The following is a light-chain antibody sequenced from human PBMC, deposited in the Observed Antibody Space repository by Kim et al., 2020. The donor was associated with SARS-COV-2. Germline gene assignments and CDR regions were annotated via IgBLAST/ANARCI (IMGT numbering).Light chain of an antibody. CDR2: ADN. V-gene: IGLV6-57*03. CDR3: QSYDSSNHVV. CDR1: SGSIASTY. J-gene: IGLJ2*01. Sequence: VTSSCTRSSGSIASTYVQWYQQRPGSAPTTVIYADNQSPSGVPDRFSGSIDSSSNSASLTISGLKTEDEADYYCQSYDSSNHVVFGGGTQQTVL.